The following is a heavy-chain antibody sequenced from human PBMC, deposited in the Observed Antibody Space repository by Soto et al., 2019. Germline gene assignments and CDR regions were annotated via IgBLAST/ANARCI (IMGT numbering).Heavy chain of an antibody. CDR3: AGRGSN. J-gene: IGHJ4*02. Sequence: PSETLSLTCPVSGASISPSSYYWGWIRRPPGKGLERIGTTYHRGLTSYNTSLKSRDTLSVATSKNQFSLNLTSVSAADTTVYFCAGRGSNWGQGTLVAVSS. V-gene: IGHV4-39*01. CDR2: TYHRGLT. CDR1: GASISPSSYY.